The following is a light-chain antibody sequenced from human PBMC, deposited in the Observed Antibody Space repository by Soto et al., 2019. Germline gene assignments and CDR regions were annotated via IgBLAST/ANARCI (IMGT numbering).Light chain of an antibody. V-gene: IGKV1-5*03. CDR3: QQYDYYPYS. CDR2: KAS. CDR1: QSISSW. J-gene: IGKJ2*01. Sequence: DIQMTQSPSTLSASVGDRVTITCRASQSISSWLAWYQQKPGEAPKILIYKASSLESGVPSRFRGSGSGREFTLTISSLQPDDFATYYCQQYDYYPYSFGQGTKLEIK.